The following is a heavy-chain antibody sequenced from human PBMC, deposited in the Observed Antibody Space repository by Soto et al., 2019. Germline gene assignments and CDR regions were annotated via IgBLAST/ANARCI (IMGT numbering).Heavy chain of an antibody. D-gene: IGHD2-15*01. J-gene: IGHJ4*02. Sequence: DVELLESGGGLVHPGGSLRLSCTASGFSLGDYGMNWVRQTPGKGLEWVSTISASGHSAYSADSVKGRLIISRDNYKNTLYLQMNSLRAEDTAVYYCARLALLWWALDSWGQGTLVTVSS. CDR1: GFSLGDYG. CDR3: ARLALLWWALDS. V-gene: IGHV3-23*01. CDR2: ISASGHSA.